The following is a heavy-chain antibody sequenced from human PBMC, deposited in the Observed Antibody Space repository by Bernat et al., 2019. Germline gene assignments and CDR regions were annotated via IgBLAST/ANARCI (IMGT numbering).Heavy chain of an antibody. CDR2: ILYDGRNK. V-gene: IGHV3-30*04. J-gene: IGHJ6*02. CDR3: ANLDTAVGGMDV. D-gene: IGHD5-18*01. Sequence: QVQLVESGGGVVQPGRSLRLSCAASGFTFSSYAMHWVRQAPGKGLEWVAAILYDGRNKYYADSVKGRFTISRDNSKNTLYLQMNSLRVEDTAVYYCANLDTAVGGMDVWGQGTTVTVSS. CDR1: GFTFSSYA.